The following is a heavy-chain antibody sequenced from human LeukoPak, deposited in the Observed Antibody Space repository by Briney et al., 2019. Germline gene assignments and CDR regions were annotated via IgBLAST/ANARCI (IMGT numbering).Heavy chain of an antibody. V-gene: IGHV3-9*01. J-gene: IGHJ6*02. CDR2: ISWNSGSI. CDR1: GFTFDDYA. CDR3: AKDMGVGGVWFGEVGYGMDV. Sequence: GGSPRLSCAASGFTFDDYAMHWVRHAPGKGLEWVSGISWNSGSIGYADSVKGRFTISRDNAKNSLYLQMNSLRAEDTALYYCAKDMGVGGVWFGEVGYGMDVWGQGTTVTVSS. D-gene: IGHD3-10*01.